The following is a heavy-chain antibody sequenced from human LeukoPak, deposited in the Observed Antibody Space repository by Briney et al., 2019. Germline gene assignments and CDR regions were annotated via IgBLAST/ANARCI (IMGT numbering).Heavy chain of an antibody. Sequence: PGGSLRLSCAASGFTFSSYGMHWVRQAPGQGLEWVSVISGDSSGTYYADSVKGRFTISRDNLRSTVFLQMNSLRVDDTAIYYCAKDVQHPGIVWGQGTLVTVSS. CDR1: GFTFSSYG. J-gene: IGHJ4*02. D-gene: IGHD2-15*01. V-gene: IGHV3-23*01. CDR2: ISGDSSGT. CDR3: AKDVQHPGIV.